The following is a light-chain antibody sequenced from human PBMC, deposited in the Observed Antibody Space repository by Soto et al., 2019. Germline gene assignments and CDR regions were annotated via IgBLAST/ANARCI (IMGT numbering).Light chain of an antibody. Sequence: QSALTQPASVSGSPGQSITISCTGTSSDVGSYNLVSWYQQHPGKAPKLMMYDVIKRPSGVPDRFSGSRSGNTASLTISGLQAEDEADYYCCSYAGSFTFVFGTGTKLTVL. CDR1: SSDVGSYNL. J-gene: IGLJ1*01. V-gene: IGLV2-23*02. CDR2: DVI. CDR3: CSYAGSFTFV.